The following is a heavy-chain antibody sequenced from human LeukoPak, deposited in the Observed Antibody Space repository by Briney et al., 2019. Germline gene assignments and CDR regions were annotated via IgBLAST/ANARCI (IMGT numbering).Heavy chain of an antibody. CDR1: GGSFSGYY. D-gene: IGHD3-10*01. V-gene: IGHV4-34*01. CDR3: ARDWRVRGFIIKKDPAFVY. Sequence: PWETLSLTCAVYGGSFSGYYWRWIRQPPGKGLEWIGEINHSGSTNYNPSLKSRVTISVDTSKNQCSLTLSPGTAADTAVYYCARDWRVRGFIIKKDPAFVYWGQGTLVTVSS. CDR2: INHSGST. J-gene: IGHJ4*02.